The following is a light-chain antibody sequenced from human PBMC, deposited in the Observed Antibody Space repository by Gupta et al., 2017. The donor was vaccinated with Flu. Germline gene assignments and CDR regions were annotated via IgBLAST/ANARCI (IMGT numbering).Light chain of an antibody. CDR3: KLPHT. Sequence: DIQMTQFPSTLSASVGDRVTITCRASQSISSLLAWYQQKPGKAPKILIYKASSLKSGVPSRFSGSGSGTEFTRTNNSLQPDDSATHDSKLPHTFGQGTKLEIK. J-gene: IGKJ1*01. CDR2: KAS. V-gene: IGKV1-5*03. CDR1: QSISSL.